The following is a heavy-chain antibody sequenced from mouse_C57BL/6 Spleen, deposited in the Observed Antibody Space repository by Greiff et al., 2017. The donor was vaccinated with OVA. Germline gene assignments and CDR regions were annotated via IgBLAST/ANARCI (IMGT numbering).Heavy chain of an antibody. D-gene: IGHD3-3*01. CDR1: GFTFSSYA. Sequence: EVMLVESGGGLVKPGGSLKLSCAASGFTFSSYAMSWVRQTPEKRLEWVATISDGGSYTYYPDKVKGRFTISRDNAKNNLYLQMSHLKSEDTAMDYYARDGGTGFSMAYWGQGTLVTVSA. CDR3: ARDGGTGFSMAY. V-gene: IGHV5-4*01. CDR2: ISDGGSYT. J-gene: IGHJ3*01.